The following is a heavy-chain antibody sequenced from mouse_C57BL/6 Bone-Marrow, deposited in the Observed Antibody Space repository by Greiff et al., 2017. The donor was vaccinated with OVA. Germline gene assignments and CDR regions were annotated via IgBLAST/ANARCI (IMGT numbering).Heavy chain of an antibody. D-gene: IGHD1-1*01. J-gene: IGHJ1*03. Sequence: VQLQQPGAELVKPGASVKMSCTASGYTFTSYWITWVQQRPGQGLEWIGDLSPGSGSTNYTEKFKSKATLTVDTSSSTAYMQLSSLTSEDAAVDYCARSYYYGSSYWYFDVWGTGTTVTVSS. V-gene: IGHV1-55*01. CDR3: ARSYYYGSSYWYFDV. CDR2: LSPGSGST. CDR1: GYTFTSYW.